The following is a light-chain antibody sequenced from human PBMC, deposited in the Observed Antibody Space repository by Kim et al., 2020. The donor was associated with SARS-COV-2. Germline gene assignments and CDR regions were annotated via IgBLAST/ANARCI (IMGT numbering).Light chain of an antibody. V-gene: IGKV1-8*01. CDR2: AAS. CDR1: QGISSY. J-gene: IGKJ1*01. CDR3: QQYYSYPRT. Sequence: ASLGDRVTITCPASQGISSYFASYQQKPGKAPKLLIYAASTLQSGVPSRFSGSGSVTDFTLTISCLQSEDFATYYCQQYYSYPRTFVQGTQVDIK.